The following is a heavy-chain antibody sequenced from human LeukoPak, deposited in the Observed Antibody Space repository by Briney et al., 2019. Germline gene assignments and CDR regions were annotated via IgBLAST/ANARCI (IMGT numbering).Heavy chain of an antibody. D-gene: IGHD6-13*01. CDR1: GFTFSSYA. V-gene: IGHV3-30-3*01. CDR3: ARVRAAAGYYYYYYGMDV. J-gene: IGHJ6*02. Sequence: GRSLRLSCAASGFTFSSYAMHWVRQAPGKGLEWVAVISYDGSNKYYADSVKGRFTISRDNSKNTLYLQMNSLRAEDTAVYYCARVRAAAGYYYYYYGMDVWGQGTTVTVSS. CDR2: ISYDGSNK.